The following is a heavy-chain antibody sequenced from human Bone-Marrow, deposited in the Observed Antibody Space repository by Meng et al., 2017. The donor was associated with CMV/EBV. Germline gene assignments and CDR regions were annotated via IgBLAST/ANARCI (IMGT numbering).Heavy chain of an antibody. Sequence: VQVGKVGWGVKKTRDLVCVSFKASGYAFIRYGISRVRQAPVQGIEWVGWISRYNGNTNVAYRITGRVATPTDTSTRTTYMALSRLRSDDPAVYSYASGWFDSWGQGTLVTVSS. CDR2: ISRYNGNT. J-gene: IGHJ5*01. CDR1: GYAFIRYG. CDR3: ASGWFDS. V-gene: IGHV1-18*01.